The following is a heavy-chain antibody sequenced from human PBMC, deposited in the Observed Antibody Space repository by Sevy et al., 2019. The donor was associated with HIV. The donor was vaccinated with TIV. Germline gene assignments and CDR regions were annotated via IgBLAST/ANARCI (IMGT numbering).Heavy chain of an antibody. CDR1: GFTFSSYW. Sequence: GGSLRLSCAASGFTFSSYWMSWVRQAPGKGLEWVGRIKSKADGGTRDYATPVKGRFTISRDDSKNTLYLQMNSLKTEDTAVYYCTTDRDYGDSLEGMDVWGQGTTVTVSS. CDR3: TTDRDYGDSLEGMDV. D-gene: IGHD4-17*01. V-gene: IGHV3-15*01. CDR2: IKSKADGGTR. J-gene: IGHJ6*02.